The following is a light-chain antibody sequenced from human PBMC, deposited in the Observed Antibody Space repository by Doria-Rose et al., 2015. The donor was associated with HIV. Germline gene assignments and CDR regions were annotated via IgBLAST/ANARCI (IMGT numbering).Light chain of an antibody. Sequence: MTQSPSTLSASVGDRVTITCRASQSISNWLAWYQQKPGQAPKLLIYKASTLQSGVPSRLRGSGSGTEFTLTINSLQPDDFATYYCQHFDKYFSWTFGHGTKVDIK. CDR3: QHFDKYFSWT. CDR2: KAS. CDR1: QSISNW. J-gene: IGKJ1*01. V-gene: IGKV1-5*03.